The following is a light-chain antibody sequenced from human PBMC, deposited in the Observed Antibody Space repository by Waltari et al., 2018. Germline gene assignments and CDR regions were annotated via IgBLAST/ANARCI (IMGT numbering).Light chain of an antibody. CDR3: YSTDIFRSERGV. Sequence: SYELTQPPSVSVSPGQTATITCSGDLLTKKFTYWFQQKSGRAPVMVIYEDTKRLSAIPGRFSGSSSGTTAALPITVAQVEDEAAYYCYSTDIFRSERGVFGGGTKLLVL. V-gene: IGLV3-10*01. CDR1: LLTKKF. CDR2: EDT. J-gene: IGLJ2*01.